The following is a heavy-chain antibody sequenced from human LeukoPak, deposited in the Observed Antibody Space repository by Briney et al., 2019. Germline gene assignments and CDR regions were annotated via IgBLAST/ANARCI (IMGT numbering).Heavy chain of an antibody. V-gene: IGHV3-21*01. CDR1: GFTFSSYS. CDR2: ISSSSSYI. J-gene: IGHJ4*02. D-gene: IGHD1-26*01. CDR3: ARDGVGTTTLFDY. Sequence: GGSLRLSCAASGFTFSSYSMDWVRQAPGKGLEWVSSISSSSSYIYYADSVKGRFTISRDNAKNSLSLQMNSLRAEDTAVYYCARDGVGTTTLFDYWGQGTLVTVSS.